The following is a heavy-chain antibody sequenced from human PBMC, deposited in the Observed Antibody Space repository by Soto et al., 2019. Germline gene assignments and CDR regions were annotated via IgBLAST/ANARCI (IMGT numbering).Heavy chain of an antibody. CDR2: ISGSGGST. Sequence: GGSLRLSCAASGFTFSSYAMSWVRQAPGKGLEWVSVISGSGGSTHYADSVKGRSTISRDNSKSTLYLQMNSLRAEDTAVYYCAKVDYGDSFDYWGQGTPVTVSS. V-gene: IGHV3-23*01. CDR3: AKVDYGDSFDY. D-gene: IGHD4-17*01. CDR1: GFTFSSYA. J-gene: IGHJ4*02.